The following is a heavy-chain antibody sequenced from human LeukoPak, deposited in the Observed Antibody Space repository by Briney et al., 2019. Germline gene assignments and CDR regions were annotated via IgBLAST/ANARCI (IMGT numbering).Heavy chain of an antibody. Sequence: SQTLSLTCAISGDSVSSNSAAWNWIRQSPSRGLEWLERTYYRSKWYNDYAVSVKSRITINPDTSKNQFSLQVNSVTPEDTAVYYCARELGVYSSGGGDYYYYYMDVWGKGTTVTISS. J-gene: IGHJ6*03. CDR3: ARELGVYSSGGGDYYYYYMDV. D-gene: IGHD6-19*01. CDR2: TYYRSKWYN. V-gene: IGHV6-1*01. CDR1: GDSVSSNSAA.